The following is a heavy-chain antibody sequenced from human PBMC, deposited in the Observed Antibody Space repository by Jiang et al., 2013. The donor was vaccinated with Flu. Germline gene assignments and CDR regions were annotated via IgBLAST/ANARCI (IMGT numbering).Heavy chain of an antibody. CDR2: IYPDDSDT. V-gene: IGHV5-51*01. Sequence: EVQLVEPGPELKKPGESLRIACQGPEYDFSNHWIGWVRQVPGKGLEWMGVIYPDDSDTRYSPSFRGQVTISADKSIRTAFLHWSSLKASDTAMYYCARQGNYNWNYGFIDSWGQGT. D-gene: IGHD1-7*01. J-gene: IGHJ5*01. CDR1: EYDFSNHW. CDR3: ARQGNYNWNYGFIDS.